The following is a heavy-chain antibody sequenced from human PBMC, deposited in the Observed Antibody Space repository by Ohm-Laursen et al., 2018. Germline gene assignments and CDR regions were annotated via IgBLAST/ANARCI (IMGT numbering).Heavy chain of an antibody. CDR2: INPNSGGT. CDR3: ARSEIVGATGYFDN. D-gene: IGHD1-26*01. J-gene: IGHJ4*02. CDR1: GYTFTGYY. Sequence: ASVKVSCKASGYTFTGYYMHWVRQAPGQGLEWMGWINPNSGGTNYTQKFQGRVTMTRDTSTSTVYMELSRLESEDTAVYYCARSEIVGATGYFDNWGQGTLVTVSS. V-gene: IGHV1-2*02.